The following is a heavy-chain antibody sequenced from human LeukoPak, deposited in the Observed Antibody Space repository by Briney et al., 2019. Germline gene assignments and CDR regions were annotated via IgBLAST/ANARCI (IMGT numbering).Heavy chain of an antibody. J-gene: IGHJ6*03. D-gene: IGHD5-12*01. CDR1: GFTFSSYS. V-gene: IGHV3-21*01. CDR2: ISSSSSYI. CDR3: AKTDDGEYSGYQESYYYVDV. Sequence: GGSLRLSCAASGFTFSSYSMNWVRQAPGKGLEWVSSISSSSSYIYYADSVKGRFTISRDNAKNSLYLQMNSLRPEDTALYYCAKTDDGEYSGYQESYYYVDVWGNGTPVTISS.